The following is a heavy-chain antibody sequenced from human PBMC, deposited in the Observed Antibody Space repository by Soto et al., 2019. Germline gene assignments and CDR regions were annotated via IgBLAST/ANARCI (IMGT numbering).Heavy chain of an antibody. J-gene: IGHJ3*01. D-gene: IGHD2-21*02. CDR1: GFTLQRDW. CDR3: AMDLSPTCGGDWCEALDL. Sequence: EVQLVESGGGLVQPGTSLRLSCVGSGFTLQRDWMTCVLQAPGKGLEWVANIRKDGTKDNYVDSVKGRFTISRDTAKNSLYLQMDSLRVEDTAVYYCAMDLSPTCGGDWCEALDLWGQGTVVIVSS. V-gene: IGHV3-7*04. CDR2: IRKDGTKD.